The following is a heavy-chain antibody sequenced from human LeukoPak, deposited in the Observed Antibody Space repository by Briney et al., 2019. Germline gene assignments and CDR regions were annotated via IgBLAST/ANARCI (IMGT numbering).Heavy chain of an antibody. CDR3: VKDLYKGDTSTWYYFDY. J-gene: IGHJ4*02. CDR2: IGGST. Sequence: GGSLRLSCAASGFTFSSYTMTWVRQAPGKGLEWVSAIGGSTYYADSVKGRFTISRDNSKNTVSLQMSSLRAEDTAMYYCVKDLYKGDTSTWYYFDYWGQGTLVTVSS. CDR1: GFTFSSYT. D-gene: IGHD6-13*01. V-gene: IGHV3-23*01.